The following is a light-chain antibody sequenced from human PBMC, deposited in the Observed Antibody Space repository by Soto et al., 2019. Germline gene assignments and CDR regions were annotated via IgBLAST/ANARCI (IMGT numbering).Light chain of an antibody. CDR1: QSINNY. J-gene: IGKJ4*01. V-gene: IGKV1-39*01. CDR3: QHTYNNPVT. CDR2: AAS. Sequence: DIQMTQSPSSLSVSVGDSVTLTCRTSQSINNYLNWYQQKPGKAPKLLIYAASSLQSGVPSRFSGSGSGTDFTLTISSLQPEDFATYYCQHTYNNPVTFGGGTKVEIK.